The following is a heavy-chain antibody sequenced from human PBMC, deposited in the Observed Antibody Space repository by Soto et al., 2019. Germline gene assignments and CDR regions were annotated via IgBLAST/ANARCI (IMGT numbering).Heavy chain of an antibody. J-gene: IGHJ4*02. CDR1: GGSMSNYY. CDR3: ARDSGAAYFDF. V-gene: IGHV4-59*01. CDR2: IYNSVST. Sequence: QVQLQESGPGLVKPSETLSLTCSVSGGSMSNYYWSWIRQPPGKGLEWIGYIYNSVSTNYNPSLKSQGTISGDTSKSQFSLKVSSVTAADTAVYYCARDSGAAYFDFWGQGTLVTVSS. D-gene: IGHD1-26*01.